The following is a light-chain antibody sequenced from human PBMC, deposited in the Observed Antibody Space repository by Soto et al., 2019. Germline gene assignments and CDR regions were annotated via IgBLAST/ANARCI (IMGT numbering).Light chain of an antibody. Sequence: EVVIRQTPATLSVSPGERATLSCRAGGSVSSNLAWYRQRAGQAPRLVIYGASTRASGIPARFSGSGSGTDFTLTISRLEPDDFAVYYCQQHRDSVRTFGQGTKVEI. V-gene: IGKV3-15*01. J-gene: IGKJ1*01. CDR1: GSVSSN. CDR2: GAS. CDR3: QQHRDSVRT.